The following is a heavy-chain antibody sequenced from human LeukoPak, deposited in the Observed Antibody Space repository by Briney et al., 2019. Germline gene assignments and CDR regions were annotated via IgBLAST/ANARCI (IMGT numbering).Heavy chain of an antibody. J-gene: IGHJ4*02. CDR1: GFSLSTSGVG. V-gene: IGHV2-5*02. Sequence: SGPALVKPTQTLTLTCTFSGFSLSTSGVGVGWIRQPPGKALEWLALIYWDDDKRYSPSLKSRLTITKDTSKNQVVLTMTNMDPVDTATYYCAHSLQWELPSGVFDYWGQGTLVTVSS. CDR2: IYWDDDK. D-gene: IGHD1-26*01. CDR3: AHSLQWELPSGVFDY.